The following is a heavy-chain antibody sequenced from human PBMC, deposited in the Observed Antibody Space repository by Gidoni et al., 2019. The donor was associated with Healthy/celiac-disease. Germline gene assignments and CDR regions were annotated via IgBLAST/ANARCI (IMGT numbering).Heavy chain of an antibody. J-gene: IGHJ4*02. Sequence: EVQLVESGGGLVKPGGSLRLSCAASGFPFSSYSMNWVRQAPGKGLEWVSSISSSSSYIYYADSVKGRFTISRDNAKNSLYLQMNSLRAEDTAVYYCATDSGGSLRYYFDYWGQGTLVTVSS. D-gene: IGHD2-15*01. CDR3: ATDSGGSLRYYFDY. V-gene: IGHV3-21*01. CDR2: ISSSSSYI. CDR1: GFPFSSYS.